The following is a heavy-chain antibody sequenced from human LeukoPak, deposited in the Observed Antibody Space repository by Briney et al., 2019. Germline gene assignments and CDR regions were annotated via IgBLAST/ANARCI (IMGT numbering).Heavy chain of an antibody. Sequence: SETLSLTCTVSGDSISSYYWSWIRQPPGKGLEWIGYIYTSVSTNYNPSLRSRVTMSVDTSKNQFSLKLSSVAAADTAVYYCARHARSDYANAKFDCRGQGALVTVSS. CDR1: GDSISSYY. CDR3: ARHARSDYANAKFDC. V-gene: IGHV4-4*09. CDR2: IYTSVST. D-gene: IGHD4-17*01. J-gene: IGHJ4*02.